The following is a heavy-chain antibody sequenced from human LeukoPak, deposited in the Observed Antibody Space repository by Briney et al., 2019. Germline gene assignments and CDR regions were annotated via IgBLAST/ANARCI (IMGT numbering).Heavy chain of an antibody. CDR3: ARGQLGPTSAPVDS. CDR2: INPSGGST. D-gene: IGHD1-26*01. J-gene: IGHJ4*02. CDR1: GYAFTSYY. Sequence: ASVKVSCKSSGYAFTSYYMHWVRQAPGQGLEWMGIINPSGGSTSYAQKFQGRVTMTREASMSTIYMELKSLTFENTAVYYCARGQLGPTSAPVDSWGQGTLVTVSS. V-gene: IGHV1-46*01.